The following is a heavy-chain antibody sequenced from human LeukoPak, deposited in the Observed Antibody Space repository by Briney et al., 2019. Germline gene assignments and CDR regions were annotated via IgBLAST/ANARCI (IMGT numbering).Heavy chain of an antibody. V-gene: IGHV3-43D*03. CDR3: AREIAVAGIGDY. CDR1: GFSFDDYA. D-gene: IGHD6-19*01. J-gene: IGHJ4*02. CDR2: ITWDGGTT. Sequence: GGSLRLSCAASGFSFDDYAMHWVRQAPGKGLEWVSLITWDGGTTYYADSVKGRFTISRDNAKNSLYLQMNSLRAEDTAVYYCAREIAVAGIGDYWGQGTLVTVSS.